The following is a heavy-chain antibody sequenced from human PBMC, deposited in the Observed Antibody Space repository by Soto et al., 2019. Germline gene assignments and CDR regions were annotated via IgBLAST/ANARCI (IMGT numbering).Heavy chain of an antibody. Sequence: GASVKVSCKASGYTFTSYGISWVRQAPGQGLEWMGWISAYNGNTNYAQKLQGRVTMTTDTSTSTAYMELRSLRSDDTAVYYCARQPSRILPGDVLLWFGEYPPNGMDVWGQGTTVTVSS. D-gene: IGHD3-10*01. CDR2: ISAYNGNT. CDR1: GYTFTSYG. CDR3: ARQPSRILPGDVLLWFGEYPPNGMDV. J-gene: IGHJ6*02. V-gene: IGHV1-18*04.